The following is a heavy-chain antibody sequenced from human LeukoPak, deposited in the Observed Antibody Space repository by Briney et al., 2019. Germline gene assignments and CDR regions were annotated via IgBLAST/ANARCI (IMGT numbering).Heavy chain of an antibody. CDR1: GFTFSDYY. V-gene: IGHV3-11*04. CDR3: ARDGDIVVVPAAKGQAENY. D-gene: IGHD2-2*01. CDR2: ISSSGSTI. Sequence: GGSLRLSCAASGFTFSDYYMSWIRQAPGKGLEWVSYISSSGSTIYYADSVKGRCTISRDNAKNSLYLQMNSLRAEDTAVYYCARDGDIVVVPAAKGQAENYWGQGTLVTVSS. J-gene: IGHJ4*02.